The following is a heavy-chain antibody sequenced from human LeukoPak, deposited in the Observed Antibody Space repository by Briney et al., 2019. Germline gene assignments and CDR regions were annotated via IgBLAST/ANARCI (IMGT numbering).Heavy chain of an antibody. Sequence: SETLSLTCTVSGGSISSGGYYWSWIRQPPGKGLEWIGYIYHSGSTYYNPSLKSRVTISVDRSKNQFSLKLSSVTAADTAVYYCARDWRGSGSYYKGVRGDNWFDPWGQGTLVTVSS. CDR1: GGSISSGGYY. CDR2: IYHSGST. J-gene: IGHJ5*02. D-gene: IGHD3-10*01. CDR3: ARDWRGSGSYYKGVRGDNWFDP. V-gene: IGHV4-30-2*01.